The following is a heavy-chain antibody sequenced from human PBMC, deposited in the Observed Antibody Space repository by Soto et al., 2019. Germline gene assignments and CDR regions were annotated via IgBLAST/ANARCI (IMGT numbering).Heavy chain of an antibody. J-gene: IGHJ5*02. CDR3: ATRITVFGLLIPPFDP. CDR2: INHTAGT. Sequence: PSETLALTCAVYGGSVNGYYWTWIRQPPGKGLEWIGEINHTAGTHYNPSLKSRVTMSVDTSKNQFSLRLSSVTAADTAIYYCATRITVFGLLIPPFDPWGQGTQVTVSS. D-gene: IGHD3-3*01. CDR1: GGSVNGYY. V-gene: IGHV4-34*01.